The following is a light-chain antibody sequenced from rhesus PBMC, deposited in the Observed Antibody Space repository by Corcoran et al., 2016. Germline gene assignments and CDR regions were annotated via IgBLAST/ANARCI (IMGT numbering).Light chain of an antibody. CDR2: AAS. Sequence: DIQMTQSPSSLSASVGDRVTITCQASQGIRNWLAWYQQNPGKAPKLLIYAASRLKSGVPSRFSGIGSGTGFTLTISSLQPEDCATYYCQQHSSYPRTFGQGTKVEIK. V-gene: IGKV1-33*02. J-gene: IGKJ1*01. CDR3: QQHSSYPRT. CDR1: QGIRNW.